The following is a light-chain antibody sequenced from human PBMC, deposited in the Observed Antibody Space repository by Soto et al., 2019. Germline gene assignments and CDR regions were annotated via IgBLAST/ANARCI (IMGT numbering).Light chain of an antibody. CDR1: SSDVGAYSS. Sequence: QSALTQPASVSGSPGQSITISCTGTSSDVGAYSSVSWYQQHPDKAPEVMIFDVSNRPSGVSNRFSGAKSANTASLTISGRRAGEGADYYCRSYGSSAPLVFGGGTKLTAL. V-gene: IGLV2-14*03. CDR2: DVS. J-gene: IGLJ2*01. CDR3: RSYGSSAPLV.